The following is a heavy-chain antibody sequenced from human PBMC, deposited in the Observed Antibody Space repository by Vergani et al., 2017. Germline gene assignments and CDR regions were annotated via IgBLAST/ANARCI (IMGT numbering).Heavy chain of an antibody. Sequence: QVQLQESGPGLVKPSETLSLTCTVSGGSISSYYWSWIRQPPGKGLEWIGYIYYSGSTNYHPSLKSRVTISVDTSKNQVSLKLSSVTAADTAVYYCAREDDGSGSYYNIFDYWGQGTLVTVSS. V-gene: IGHV4-59*01. CDR3: AREDDGSGSYYNIFDY. D-gene: IGHD3-10*01. CDR2: IYYSGST. J-gene: IGHJ4*02. CDR1: GGSISSYY.